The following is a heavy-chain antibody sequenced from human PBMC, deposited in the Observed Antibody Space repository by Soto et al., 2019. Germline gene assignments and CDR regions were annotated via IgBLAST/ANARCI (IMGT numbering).Heavy chain of an antibody. CDR3: ARVERDYYGSGSYYNGY. Sequence: EVQLVESGGGLVQPGGSLRLSCAASGFTFSSYWMSWVRQAPGKGLEWVANIKQDGSEKYYVDSVKGRFTISRDNAKNSLYLQMNSLSAEDTAVYYCARVERDYYGSGSYYNGYWGQGTLVTVSS. D-gene: IGHD3-10*01. CDR2: IKQDGSEK. V-gene: IGHV3-7*01. J-gene: IGHJ4*02. CDR1: GFTFSSYW.